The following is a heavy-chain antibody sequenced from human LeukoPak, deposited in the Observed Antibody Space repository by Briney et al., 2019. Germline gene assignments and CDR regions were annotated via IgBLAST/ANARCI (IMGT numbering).Heavy chain of an antibody. CDR3: ARGGGAVDWFDP. CDR1: GGSINSYY. D-gene: IGHD2-21*01. J-gene: IGHJ5*02. V-gene: IGHV4-59*01. Sequence: SETLPLTCTVSGGSINSYYWSWIRQPPGRGLEWIGYIYYSGSTNYNPSLKSRVTISVDTSKNQFSLKLSSVTAADTAVYYCARGGGAVDWFDPWGQGTLVTVSS. CDR2: IYYSGST.